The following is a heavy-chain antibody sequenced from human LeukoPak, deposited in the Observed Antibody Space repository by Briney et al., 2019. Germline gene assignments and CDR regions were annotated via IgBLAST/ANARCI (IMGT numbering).Heavy chain of an antibody. J-gene: IGHJ4*02. CDR2: INHSGST. Sequence: SETLSLTCTVSGGSISSYYWSWIRQPPGKGLEWIGEINHSGSTKYNPSLKSRVTISVDTSKNQFSLKLSSVTAADTAVYYCARSKQMQLVPAYYFDYWGQGTLVTVSS. CDR3: ARSKQMQLVPAYYFDY. D-gene: IGHD6-13*01. V-gene: IGHV4-34*01. CDR1: GGSISSYY.